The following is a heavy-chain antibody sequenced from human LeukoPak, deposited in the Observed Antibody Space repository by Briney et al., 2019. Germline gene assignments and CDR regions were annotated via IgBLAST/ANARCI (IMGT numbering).Heavy chain of an antibody. V-gene: IGHV4-59*01. D-gene: IGHD2-15*01. CDR3: ARGGWSLDY. J-gene: IGHJ4*02. CDR1: GGSISSYY. CDR2: IYYSGST. Sequence: SETLSLTCTVSGGSISSYYWSWIRRPPGKGLERIGYIYYSGSTTYNPSLKSRVTISVDTSNNQFSLKLSSVSAADTAVYYCARGGWSLDYWGQGTLVTVSS.